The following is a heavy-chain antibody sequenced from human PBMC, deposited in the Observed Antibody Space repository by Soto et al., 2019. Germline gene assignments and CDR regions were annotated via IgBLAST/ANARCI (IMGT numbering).Heavy chain of an antibody. V-gene: IGHV3-48*03. CDR2: IKSSGSTI. Sequence: PGGSPRPSCEAPGFTFSRYAMNWVRQAPGKGLEWVAYIKSSGSTIYYADSVKGRFTISRDNAKNSLYLQMNSRSAEDTAVYYWARTSRARLDVWGQGTTVTVSS. CDR3: ARTSRARLDV. CDR1: GFTFSRYA. J-gene: IGHJ6*02.